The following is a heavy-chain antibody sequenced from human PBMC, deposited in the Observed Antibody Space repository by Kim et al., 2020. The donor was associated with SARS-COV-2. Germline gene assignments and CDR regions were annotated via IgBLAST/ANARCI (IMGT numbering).Heavy chain of an antibody. D-gene: IGHD6-19*01. Sequence: GGSLRLSCVVSGFNSNNYAMSWVRQAPGKGLEWISAITKYDGRTYYANSVKGRFTISRDISSNTVLLQMNSLRAEDTALYYCAKDHPASGWPTFEYWGRGTLVSVSS. J-gene: IGHJ4*01. V-gene: IGHV3-23*01. CDR1: GFNSNNYA. CDR2: ITKYDGRT. CDR3: AKDHPASGWPTFEY.